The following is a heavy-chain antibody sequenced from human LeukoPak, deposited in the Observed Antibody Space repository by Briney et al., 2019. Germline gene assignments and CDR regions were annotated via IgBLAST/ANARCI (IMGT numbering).Heavy chain of an antibody. V-gene: IGHV3-30*03. CDR2: ISSDGSNS. J-gene: IGHJ5*02. Sequence: GGSLRLSCAVSGFTFGNYGMHWVRQAPGKGLEWVAMISSDGSNSYYGDSVKGRFTISRHNSKNTLYLQMNSLRAEDTAVYYCARVAAYSYGYPGWFDPWGQGTLVTVSS. CDR3: ARVAAYSYGYPGWFDP. CDR1: GFTFGNYG. D-gene: IGHD5-18*01.